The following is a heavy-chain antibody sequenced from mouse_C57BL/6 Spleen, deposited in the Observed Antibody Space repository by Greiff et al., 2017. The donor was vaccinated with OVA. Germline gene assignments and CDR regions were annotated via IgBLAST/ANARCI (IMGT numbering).Heavy chain of an antibody. D-gene: IGHD3-3*01. CDR2: IDPSDSYT. CDR1: GYTFTSYW. CDR3: ARGDWNYYAMDY. J-gene: IGHJ4*01. Sequence: VQLQQPGAELVKPGASVKLSCKASGYTFTSYWMQWVKQRPGQGLEWIGEIDPSDSYTNYNQKFKGKATLTVDTSSSTAYMQLSSLTSEDSAVYYCARGDWNYYAMDYWGQGTSVTVSS. V-gene: IGHV1-50*01.